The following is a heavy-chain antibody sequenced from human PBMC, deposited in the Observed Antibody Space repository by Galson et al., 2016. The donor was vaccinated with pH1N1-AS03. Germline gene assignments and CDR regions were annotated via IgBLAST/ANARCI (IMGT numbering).Heavy chain of an antibody. D-gene: IGHD3-10*01. V-gene: IGHV1-18*01. CDR1: GYTFTNYG. CDR3: ASSGSGSFYEGDF. Sequence: SVKVSCKASGYTFTNYGISWVRQAPGQGLEYMGWIGTYTIYAQKLQGRVTMTTDTSTSTAYMELRSLRSDDTAVYYCASSGSGSFYEGDFWGQGTLVSVSS. CDR2: IGTYT. J-gene: IGHJ4*02.